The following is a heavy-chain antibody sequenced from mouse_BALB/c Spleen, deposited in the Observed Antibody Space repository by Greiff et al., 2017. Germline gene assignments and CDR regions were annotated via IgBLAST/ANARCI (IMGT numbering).Heavy chain of an antibody. Sequence: VQLQQSGAELVKPGASVKLSCTASGFNIKDTYMQWVKQRPEQGLEWIGRIDPANGNTKYDPKFQGKATITADTSSNTAYLQLSSLTSEDTAVYYCASGGYDGFAYWGQGTLVTVSA. D-gene: IGHD2-2*01. V-gene: IGHV14-3*02. CDR3: ASGGYDGFAY. J-gene: IGHJ3*01. CDR2: IDPANGNT. CDR1: GFNIKDTY.